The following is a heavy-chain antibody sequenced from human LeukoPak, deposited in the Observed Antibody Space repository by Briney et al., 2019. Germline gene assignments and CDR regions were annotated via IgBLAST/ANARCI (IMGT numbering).Heavy chain of an antibody. D-gene: IGHD6-6*01. Sequence: SETLSLTRTVSGGSISSYYWSWLRQPPGKGLEWIGYIYHSGSTNYNPSLQSRVTISVDTSKNQFSLNLNSVTAADTAVYYCARGGAARLHFQNWGQGTLVTVSS. CDR2: IYHSGST. J-gene: IGHJ1*01. CDR1: GGSISSYY. V-gene: IGHV4-59*01. CDR3: ARGGAARLHFQN.